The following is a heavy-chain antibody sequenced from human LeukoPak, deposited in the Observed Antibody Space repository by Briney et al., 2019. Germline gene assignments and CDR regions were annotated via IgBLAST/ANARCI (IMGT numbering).Heavy chain of an antibody. Sequence: SETLSLTCTVSGGSISSHYWSWIRQPPGKGLEWIGYIYTSGSTNYNPSLKSRVTISVDTSKNQFSLKLSSVTAADTAVYYCARRNYYDSSGYFWFDPWGQGTLVTVSS. J-gene: IGHJ5*02. D-gene: IGHD3-22*01. CDR3: ARRNYYDSSGYFWFDP. CDR1: GGSISSHY. V-gene: IGHV4-4*09. CDR2: IYTSGST.